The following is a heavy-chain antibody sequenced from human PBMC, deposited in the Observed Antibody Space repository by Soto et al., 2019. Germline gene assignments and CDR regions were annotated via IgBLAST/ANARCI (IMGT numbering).Heavy chain of an antibody. J-gene: IGHJ6*02. D-gene: IGHD2-21*02. CDR1: GYTFTRYA. CDR2: IGVYSGEA. Sequence: QVQLVQSGAEVKEPGASVKVSCKASGYTFTRYAFSWVRQAPGQGLEWMGWIGVYSGEANYAQKFQDRVTMTADTSTRTAYLELRRLPSEEPAGYYCATDLSWIYSGGHWYTNEGNYGMDVWGQGTTLTASS. V-gene: IGHV1-18*01. CDR3: ATDLSWIYSGGHWYTNEGNYGMDV.